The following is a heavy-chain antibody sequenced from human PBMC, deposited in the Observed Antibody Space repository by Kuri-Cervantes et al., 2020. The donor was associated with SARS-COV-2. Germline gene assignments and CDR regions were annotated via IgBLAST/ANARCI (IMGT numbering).Heavy chain of an antibody. D-gene: IGHD3-3*01. CDR3: ARRPWGITIFGVVTSDGFDT. CDR1: GGSFSGYY. Sequence: SETLSLTCAVYGGSFSGYYWSWIRQPPGKGLEWIGEINHSGSTNYNPSLKSRVTISVDTSKNQFSLKLSSVTAADTAVYYCARRPWGITIFGVVTSDGFDTWGQGTMVTVSS. J-gene: IGHJ3*02. CDR2: INHSGST. V-gene: IGHV4-34*01.